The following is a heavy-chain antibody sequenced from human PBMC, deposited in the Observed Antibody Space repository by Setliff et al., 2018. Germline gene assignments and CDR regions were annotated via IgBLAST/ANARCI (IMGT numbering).Heavy chain of an antibody. J-gene: IGHJ4*01. CDR3: ARADHLVTTTFDD. CDR2: INTKTGDP. D-gene: IGHD4-17*01. Sequence: VASVKVSCKASGYSLSNYVMNWVRQAPGQGLEWMGWINTKTGDPSYAQGYTGRFAFSLDTSDSTTYLDTSTLKAEDTATYFCARADHLVTTTFDDWGQGTLVTVSS. V-gene: IGHV7-4-1*02. CDR1: GYSLSNYV.